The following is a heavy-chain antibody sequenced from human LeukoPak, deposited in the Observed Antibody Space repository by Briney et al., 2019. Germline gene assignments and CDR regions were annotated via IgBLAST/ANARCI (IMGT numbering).Heavy chain of an antibody. CDR1: GFTFDDYA. J-gene: IGHJ4*02. CDR3: AKAYHYGSGSYGVFDY. D-gene: IGHD3-10*01. CDR2: ISWNSGSI. V-gene: IGHV3-9*01. Sequence: GGSLRLSCAASGFTFDDYAMHWVRQAPGKGLEWVSGISWNSGSIGYADSVKGRFTISRDNAKNSLYLQMNSLRAEDTALYYCAKAYHYGSGSYGVFDYWGQGTLVTVSS.